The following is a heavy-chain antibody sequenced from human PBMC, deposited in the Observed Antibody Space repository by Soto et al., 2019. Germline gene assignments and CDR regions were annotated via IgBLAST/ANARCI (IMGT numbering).Heavy chain of an antibody. Sequence: QVQLVQSGAEVKKPGASVKVSCKASGYTFTGNYMHWVRQAPGQGLEWMALINPTTGDTKYAQKFQGRVTVTWDTSISTAYMDLSRLRSEDTAIYYCARGYCSSIGCSHYFDYWGQGTLVTVSS. CDR1: GYTFTGNY. D-gene: IGHD2-2*01. V-gene: IGHV1-2*02. J-gene: IGHJ4*02. CDR2: INPTTGDT. CDR3: ARGYCSSIGCSHYFDY.